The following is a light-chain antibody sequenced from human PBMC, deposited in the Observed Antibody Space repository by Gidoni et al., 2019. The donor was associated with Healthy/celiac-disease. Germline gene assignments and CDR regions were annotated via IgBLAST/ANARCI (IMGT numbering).Light chain of an antibody. J-gene: IGKJ4*01. Sequence: DIQMTQSPSSLSASVGDRVTITCRASQGISNYLAWYQQKPGKVPKLLIYAASTLQSGVPSRFSGSGSGTDFNITNSSLQPEDVATYYCQKYNSAPLTFGGGNKVEIK. CDR2: AAS. V-gene: IGKV1-27*01. CDR3: QKYNSAPLT. CDR1: QGISNY.